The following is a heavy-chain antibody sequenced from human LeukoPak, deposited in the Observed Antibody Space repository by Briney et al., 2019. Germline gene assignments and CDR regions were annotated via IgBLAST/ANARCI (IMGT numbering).Heavy chain of an antibody. V-gene: IGHV4-61*02. J-gene: IGHJ3*02. CDR1: GGSISSDGDY. Sequence: PSETLSLTCTVSGGSISSDGDYWSWIRQPAGKGLEWIGRIYTSGNTNYNPSLKSRVTISVDTSKNRFSLKLSSVTAADTAVYYCAREERYYDFWSGSAEAFDIWGQGTMVTVSS. CDR2: IYTSGNT. CDR3: AREERYYDFWSGSAEAFDI. D-gene: IGHD3-3*01.